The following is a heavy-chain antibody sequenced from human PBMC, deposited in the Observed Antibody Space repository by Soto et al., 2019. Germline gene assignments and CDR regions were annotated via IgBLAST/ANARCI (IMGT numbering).Heavy chain of an antibody. V-gene: IGHV5-51*01. J-gene: IGHJ6*02. D-gene: IGHD6-19*01. CDR2: INPGNSDT. CDR3: ATNPSIAVAGEDYYYYGMDV. Sequence: PGESLKISCQGSESTFSNYWIGWARQMPGKGLEWMGIINPGNSDTRYSPYFQGQVTISADKSISTAYLQWSSLKASDTAMYYCATNPSIAVAGEDYYYYGMDVWGQGTTVTVSS. CDR1: ESTFSNYW.